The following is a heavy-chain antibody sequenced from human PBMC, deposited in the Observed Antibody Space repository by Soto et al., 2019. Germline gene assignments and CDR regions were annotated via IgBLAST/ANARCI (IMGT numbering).Heavy chain of an antibody. CDR3: ARDLRGTNYYYYGMDV. D-gene: IGHD3-16*01. J-gene: IGHJ6*02. CDR1: GYTFTGYY. V-gene: IGHV1-2*04. CDR2: INPNSGGT. Sequence: ASVKVSCKASGYTFTGYYIHWVRQAPGQGLEWMGWINPNSGGTNYAQKFQGWVTMTRDTSISTAYMELSRLRSDDTAVYYCARDLRGTNYYYYGMDVWGQGTTVTVSS.